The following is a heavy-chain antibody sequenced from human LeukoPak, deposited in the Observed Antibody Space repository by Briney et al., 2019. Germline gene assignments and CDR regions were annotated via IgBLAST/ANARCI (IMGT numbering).Heavy chain of an antibody. Sequence: ASVKVSCKASGYTFTGYYMHWARQAPGKGLEWMGWINPNSGGTIYAKKFQGRVTITKDTSTGTAYMELSSLRSEDTAVYYCATVIGPYDSTGYYSPDYWGQGTLVTVSS. D-gene: IGHD3-22*01. V-gene: IGHV1-2*02. CDR3: ATVIGPYDSTGYYSPDY. CDR1: GYTFTGYY. J-gene: IGHJ4*02. CDR2: INPNSGGT.